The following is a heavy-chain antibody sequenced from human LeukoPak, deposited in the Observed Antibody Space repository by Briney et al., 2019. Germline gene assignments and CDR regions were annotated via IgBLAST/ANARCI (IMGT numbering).Heavy chain of an antibody. CDR1: GFTFSSYW. D-gene: IGHD2-15*01. CDR2: INHNGNVN. J-gene: IGHJ6*02. Sequence: HPGGSLRLSCAASGFTFSSYWMNWARQAPGKGLEWVASINHNGNVNYYVDSVKGRFTISRDNAKNSLYLQMNSLRAEDTAVYYCARAGSGSYYYYYGMDVWGQGTTVTVSS. V-gene: IGHV3-7*01. CDR3: ARAGSGSYYYYYGMDV.